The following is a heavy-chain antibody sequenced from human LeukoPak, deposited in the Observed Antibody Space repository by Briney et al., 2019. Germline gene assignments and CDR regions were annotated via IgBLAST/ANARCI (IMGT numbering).Heavy chain of an antibody. CDR3: ARDRYSSSWYLDY. J-gene: IGHJ4*02. CDR1: GFTFSSYG. D-gene: IGHD6-13*01. V-gene: IGHV3-33*01. Sequence: GRSQRPSCAASGFTFSSYGMHWVRQAPGKGLEWVAVIWYDGSNKYYGDSVKGRFTISRDNSKNTLYLQMNSLRAEDTAVYYCARDRYSSSWYLDYWGQGTLVTVSS. CDR2: IWYDGSNK.